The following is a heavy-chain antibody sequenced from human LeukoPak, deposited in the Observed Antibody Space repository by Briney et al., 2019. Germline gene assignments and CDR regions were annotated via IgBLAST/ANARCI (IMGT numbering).Heavy chain of an antibody. CDR2: ISYTGDNE. D-gene: IGHD6-19*01. J-gene: IGHJ4*02. V-gene: IGHV3-30*18. CDR3: AKGYTSGWRTFVDY. CDR1: GFTFSSYA. Sequence: GGSLRLSCAASGFTFSSYAMHCVRQAPGKGLEWVAIISYTGDNEFYADSVKRRFTISRDNSKSTLYLQMNSLRPEDTAVYYCAKGYTSGWRTFVDYWGQGTLVTVSS.